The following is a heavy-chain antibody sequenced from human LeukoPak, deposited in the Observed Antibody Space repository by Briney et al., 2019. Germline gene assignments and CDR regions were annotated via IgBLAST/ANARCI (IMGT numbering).Heavy chain of an antibody. Sequence: GGSLRLSCAASGFTFSSYSMNWVRQAPGKGLEWVPSISSSSSYIYYADSVKGRFTISRDNAKNSLYLQMNSLRAEDTAVYYCARDHHYGDHLGYFDYWGQGTLVTVSS. CDR2: ISSSSSYI. CDR3: ARDHHYGDHLGYFDY. V-gene: IGHV3-21*01. CDR1: GFTFSSYS. D-gene: IGHD4-17*01. J-gene: IGHJ4*02.